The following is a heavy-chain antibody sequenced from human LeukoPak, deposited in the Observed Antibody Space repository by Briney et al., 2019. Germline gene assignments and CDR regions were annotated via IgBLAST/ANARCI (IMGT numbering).Heavy chain of an antibody. D-gene: IGHD2-8*01. J-gene: IGHJ6*03. V-gene: IGHV4-34*01. CDR2: INHSGST. CDR1: GGSFSGYY. Sequence: SETLSLTCAVYGGSFSGYYWSWIRQPPGKGLEWIGEINHSGSTNYNPSLKSRVTISVDTPKNQFSLKLSSLTAADTAVYYCARGYSGYCTNGVCYTGRQYYYYYMDVWGKGTTVTVSS. CDR3: ARGYSGYCTNGVCYTGRQYYYYYMDV.